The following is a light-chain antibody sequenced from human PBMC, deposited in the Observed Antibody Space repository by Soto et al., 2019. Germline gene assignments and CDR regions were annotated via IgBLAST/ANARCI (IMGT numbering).Light chain of an antibody. Sequence: EIVLTQSPATLSLSPGERATLSCRASQSVSSYLAWYQQKPGQAPRLLIYDASNRATGIPARFSGSGSWTDFTLTISSLEPEDFAVYYCQQRSNWARTFGQGTKLEIK. V-gene: IGKV3-11*01. J-gene: IGKJ2*01. CDR2: DAS. CDR3: QQRSNWART. CDR1: QSVSSY.